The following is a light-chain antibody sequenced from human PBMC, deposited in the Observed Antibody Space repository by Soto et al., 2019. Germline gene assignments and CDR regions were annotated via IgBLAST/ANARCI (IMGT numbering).Light chain of an antibody. J-gene: IGKJ2*01. Sequence: EVVLTKSPGTLSLSPGERATLSCRASQSVRNNYLAWYQQKPGQSPKLLIFGSSDRATGIPDRFSGSGSGTDFTLTISRLEPEDFAVYYCQQYGSSPPYTFGQGTKLEIK. CDR1: QSVRNNY. V-gene: IGKV3-20*01. CDR3: QQYGSSPPYT. CDR2: GSS.